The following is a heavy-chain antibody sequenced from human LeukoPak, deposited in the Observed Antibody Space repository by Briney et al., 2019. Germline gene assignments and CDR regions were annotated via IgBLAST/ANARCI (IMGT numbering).Heavy chain of an antibody. CDR3: ARVDYGDYEGTFDY. Sequence: ASVKVSCKASGYTFTGYYMHWVRQAPGPGLEWMGWINPNSGGTNYAQKFQGRVTMTRDTSISTAYMELSRLRSDDTAVYYCARVDYGDYEGTFDYWGQGTLVTVSS. D-gene: IGHD4-17*01. CDR2: INPNSGGT. CDR1: GYTFTGYY. J-gene: IGHJ4*02. V-gene: IGHV1-2*02.